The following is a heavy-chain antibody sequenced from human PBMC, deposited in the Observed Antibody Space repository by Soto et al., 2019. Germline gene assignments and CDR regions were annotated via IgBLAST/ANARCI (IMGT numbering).Heavy chain of an antibody. CDR3: AKELYEVAGVNFDY. D-gene: IGHD6-19*01. CDR1: GFTFSRYG. J-gene: IGHJ4*02. V-gene: IGHV3-30*18. Sequence: QVQLVESGGGVVQPGRSLRLSCAASGFTFSRYGMQWVRQAPGKGLEWVAVISYDGSTKYYADSVKGRFTISRYNSKNTLYLHMNRLRAEDSAVYYCAKELYEVAGVNFDYWGEGPLVTFSS. CDR2: ISYDGSTK.